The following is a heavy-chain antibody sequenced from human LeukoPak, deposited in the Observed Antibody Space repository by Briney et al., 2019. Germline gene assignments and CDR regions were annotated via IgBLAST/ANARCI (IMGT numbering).Heavy chain of an antibody. Sequence: PGGSLSLSCAASGFTFSNYGMSWVRQPPGKGLKWVSSISNGSSNTYYADSVKGRFTISRDNSKNTLDPQMTSLRAEDTAVYYCAKGRPKSLDYWGQGTLVTVSS. J-gene: IGHJ4*02. V-gene: IGHV3-23*01. CDR1: GFTFSNYG. CDR3: AKGRPKSLDY. CDR2: ISNGSSNT.